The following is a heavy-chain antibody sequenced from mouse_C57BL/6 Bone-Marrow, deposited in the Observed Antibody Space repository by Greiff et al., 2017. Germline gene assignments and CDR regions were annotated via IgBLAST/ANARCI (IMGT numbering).Heavy chain of an antibody. Sequence: VKLVESGPELVKPGASVKISCEASGYAFSSSWMNWVKQRPGKGLEWIGRIYPGDGDTNYNGKFKGKATLTADKSSSTAYMQLSSLTSEDSAVYFCARGIYQGAMDYWGQGTSVTVSS. CDR1: GYAFSSSW. V-gene: IGHV1-82*01. J-gene: IGHJ4*01. CDR2: IYPGDGDT. CDR3: ARGIYQGAMDY.